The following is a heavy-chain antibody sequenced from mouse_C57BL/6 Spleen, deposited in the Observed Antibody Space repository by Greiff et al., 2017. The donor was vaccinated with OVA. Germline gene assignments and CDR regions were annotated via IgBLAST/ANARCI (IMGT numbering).Heavy chain of an antibody. V-gene: IGHV1-19*01. CDR2: INPYNGGT. J-gene: IGHJ3*01. D-gene: IGHD1-1*01. CDR3: ARGEYGSSLFAY. CDR1: GYTFTDYY. Sequence: VQLHQSGPVLVKPGASVKMSCKASGYTFTDYYMNWVKQSHGKSLEWIGVINPYNGGTSYNQKFKGKATLTVDKSSSTAYMELNSLTSEDSAVYYCARGEYGSSLFAYWGQGTLVTVSA.